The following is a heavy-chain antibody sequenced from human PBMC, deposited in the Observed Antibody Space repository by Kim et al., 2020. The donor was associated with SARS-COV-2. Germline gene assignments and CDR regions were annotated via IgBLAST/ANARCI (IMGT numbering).Heavy chain of an antibody. CDR1: GFTFSHYT. D-gene: IGHD3-10*01. CDR3: VRDVNDYGSRSPEPFDY. V-gene: IGHV3-48*02. CDR2: ISSGSSTE. J-gene: IGHJ4*02. Sequence: GGSLRLSCAASGFTFSHYTMNWVRQAPGKGLEWLSYISSGSSTEYYADSVEGRFIISRDNAKSSLYLQMNSLRHEDTAVYYCVRDVNDYGSRSPEPFDYWGQGTLVTVSS.